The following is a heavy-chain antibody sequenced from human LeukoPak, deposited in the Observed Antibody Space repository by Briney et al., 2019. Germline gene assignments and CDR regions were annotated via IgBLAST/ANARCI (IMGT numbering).Heavy chain of an antibody. CDR3: AKGGGYEAQYYYYYLDV. J-gene: IGHJ6*03. Sequence: PGGSLRLSCAASGFTFTNYEMTWVRQAPGKGLEWVSYISSSGTTIYYADSVKGRFTISRDNAKNSLYLQMNSLRAEDTAVYYCAKGGGYEAQYYYYYLDVWGKGTTVTISS. CDR1: GFTFTNYE. D-gene: IGHD5-12*01. CDR2: ISSSGTTI. V-gene: IGHV3-48*03.